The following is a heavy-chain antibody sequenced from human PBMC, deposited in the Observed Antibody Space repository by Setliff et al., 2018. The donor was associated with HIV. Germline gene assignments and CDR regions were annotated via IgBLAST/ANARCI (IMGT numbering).Heavy chain of an antibody. CDR2: ISIRGGYI. CDR1: GFTFNNYA. J-gene: IGHJ6*03. D-gene: IGHD6-13*01. Sequence: GGSLRLSCAASGFTFNNYAMNWVRQAPGKGLQWVASISIRGGYIYYADSVKGRFTISRDNTRNSVYLQMDSLRVDDTAVFYCARRSGSSSLKGVHYYYYYYMDVWGKGTTVTVPS. V-gene: IGHV3-21*06. CDR3: ARRSGSSSLKGVHYYYYYYMDV.